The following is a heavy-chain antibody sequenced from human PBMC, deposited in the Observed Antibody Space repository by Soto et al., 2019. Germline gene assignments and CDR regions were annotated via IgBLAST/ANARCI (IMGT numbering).Heavy chain of an antibody. J-gene: IGHJ4*02. Sequence: EVQLLESGGTLVQPGGSLRLSCACSGFTCSSYSMSWVRQAPGKGLEWVLALNPGGETTFYADSVKGRFTISTDNSENTLYGQMNRLRADNTAVYSCADVDPGHCNSDSCRDFAQWGQGTLVTVSS. D-gene: IGHD2-15*01. CDR1: GFTCSSYS. CDR3: ADVDPGHCNSDSCRDFAQ. CDR2: LNPGGETT. V-gene: IGHV3-23*01.